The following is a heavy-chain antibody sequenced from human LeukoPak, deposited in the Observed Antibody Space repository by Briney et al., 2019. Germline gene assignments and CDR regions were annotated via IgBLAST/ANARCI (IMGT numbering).Heavy chain of an antibody. CDR2: LFSGGRT. Sequence: GGSLRLSCAASGFTVSSNFMSWFRQAPGKGLEWVSLLFSGGRTHYADSVKGRFTIYRDNAKNTIYLQMNSLRAEDTAVYYCARGRDGYTGDYWGQGTLVTVSS. J-gene: IGHJ4*02. CDR3: ARGRDGYTGDY. D-gene: IGHD5-24*01. V-gene: IGHV3-66*02. CDR1: GFTVSSNF.